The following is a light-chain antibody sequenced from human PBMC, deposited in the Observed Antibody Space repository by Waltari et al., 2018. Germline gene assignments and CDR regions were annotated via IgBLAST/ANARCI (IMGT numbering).Light chain of an antibody. CDR3: QQYGSSPCT. CDR2: GAS. Sequence: DIVLTQSPATLSVSPGGRATLSCRANQSVSSDYLAWYQQKRGQAPMLLIYGASIRATGVPDRFSGSGSGTDFTLTISRLEPEDFAVYCCQQYGSSPCTFGQGTTLEI. J-gene: IGKJ2*02. CDR1: QSVSSDY. V-gene: IGKV3-20*01.